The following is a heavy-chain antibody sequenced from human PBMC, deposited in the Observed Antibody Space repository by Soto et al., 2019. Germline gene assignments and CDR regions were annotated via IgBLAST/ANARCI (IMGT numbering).Heavy chain of an antibody. CDR1: GGSISSSSYY. J-gene: IGHJ5*02. CDR2: IYYSGST. V-gene: IGHV4-39*01. CDR3: ARHLFVEYSSSWWFDP. Sequence: SETLSLTXTVSGGSISSSSYYWGWIRQPPGKGLEWIGSIYYSGSTYYNPSLKSRVTISVDTSKNQFSLKLSSVTAADTAVYYCARHLFVEYSSSWWFDPWGQGTLVTVSS. D-gene: IGHD6-6*01.